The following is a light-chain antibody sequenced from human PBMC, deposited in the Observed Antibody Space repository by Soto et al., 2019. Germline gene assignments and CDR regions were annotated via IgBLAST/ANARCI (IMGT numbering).Light chain of an antibody. J-gene: IGLJ2*01. CDR3: SSYAGNNNFVV. CDR2: EVT. CDR1: SSDVGAYKY. Sequence: QSALTQPPSASGSPGQSVTISCTGTSSDVGAYKYVSWYQQHPGKAPKLMIYEVTKRPSGVPGRFSGSKSGNTASLTVSGLQAEDEAEYYCSSYAGNNNFVVFGGGTKLTVL. V-gene: IGLV2-8*01.